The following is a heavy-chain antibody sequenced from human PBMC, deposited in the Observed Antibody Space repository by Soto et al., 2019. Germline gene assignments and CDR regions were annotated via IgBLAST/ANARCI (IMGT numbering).Heavy chain of an antibody. CDR2: IHPSGST. J-gene: IGHJ5*02. V-gene: IGHV4-34*01. CDR3: VRGRTYRRTGHYRRNVFET. D-gene: IGHD3-16*02. Sequence: SETLSLTCAVYGGSFGDYYWSWVRQPPGKGLAWIGDIHPSGSTNYNPSLKGRVTLSIHTSKKQFSLELQSVTAADTAVYSCVRGRTYRRTGHYRRNVFETWCQGTLV. CDR1: GGSFGDYY.